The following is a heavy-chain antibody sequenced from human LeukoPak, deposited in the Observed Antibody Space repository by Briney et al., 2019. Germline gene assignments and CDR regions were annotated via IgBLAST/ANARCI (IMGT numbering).Heavy chain of an antibody. CDR2: IRYDGSNK. J-gene: IGHJ4*02. V-gene: IGHV3-30*02. Sequence: GGSLRLSCAASGFTFSSYGMHWVRQAPGKGLEWVAFIRYDGSNKYYADSVKGRFTISRDNSKNTLYLQMNSLRAEDTAVYYCARDLGRIAVAGATGYWGQGTLVTVSS. CDR3: ARDLGRIAVAGATGY. CDR1: GFTFSSYG. D-gene: IGHD6-19*01.